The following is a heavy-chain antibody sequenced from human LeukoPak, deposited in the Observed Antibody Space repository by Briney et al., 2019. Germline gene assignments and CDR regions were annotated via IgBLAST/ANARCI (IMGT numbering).Heavy chain of an antibody. CDR3: ARQRGSGCLDY. J-gene: IGHJ4*02. CDR1: RFTLSNYW. D-gene: IGHD6-19*01. V-gene: IGHV3-7*01. Sequence: GGSLRLSCAASRFTLSNYWMSWVRQSPGKGLEWVANIKQDGSETYYVDSVKGRFTISRDNAKNSLSLQMNSLRAEDTAVYYCARQRGSGCLDYWGQGTLVTVSS. CDR2: IKQDGSET.